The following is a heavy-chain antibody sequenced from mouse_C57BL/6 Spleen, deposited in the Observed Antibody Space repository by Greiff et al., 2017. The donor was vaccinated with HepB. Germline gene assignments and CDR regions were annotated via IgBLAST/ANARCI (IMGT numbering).Heavy chain of an antibody. CDR3: ARENGLRRPFAY. V-gene: IGHV1-55*01. J-gene: IGHJ3*01. CDR2: IYPGSGST. CDR1: GHTFTSYW. Sequence: VQLQQPGAELVKPGASVKMSCKASGHTFTSYWITWVKQRPGQGLEWIGDIYPGSGSTNYNEKFKSKATLTVDTSSSKAYMQLSSLTSEDSAVYYCARENGLRRPFAYWGQGTLVTVSA. D-gene: IGHD2-4*01.